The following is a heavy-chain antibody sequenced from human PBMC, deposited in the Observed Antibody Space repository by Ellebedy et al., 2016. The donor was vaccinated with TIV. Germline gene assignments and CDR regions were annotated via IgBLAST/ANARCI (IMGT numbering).Heavy chain of an antibody. J-gene: IGHJ4*02. D-gene: IGHD3-22*01. CDR2: IDGDGTNT. V-gene: IGHV3-74*01. CDR1: GFTFSTYR. Sequence: GEPLKISCAASGFTFSTYRMHWVRQAPGKGLVWVSRIDGDGTNTAYADSVKGRFSISRDNAENTLYLHMNSLRAEDTAVYYCARDQTNYHSGTSGFNWGQGTLVTVSS. CDR3: ARDQTNYHSGTSGFN.